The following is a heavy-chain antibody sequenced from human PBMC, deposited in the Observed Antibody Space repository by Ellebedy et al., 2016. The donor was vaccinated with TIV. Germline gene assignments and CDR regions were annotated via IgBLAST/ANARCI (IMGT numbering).Heavy chain of an antibody. Sequence: SETLSLXCNVSGDGISSFYWSWVRQSAGKGLELIGRLYNTAGPSYNPSLKSRVTISVDTSKNQLSLKLKSATATDTATYYCLRHVSIVGPSELDHWGQGTLVTVSS. CDR1: GDGISSFY. V-gene: IGHV4-4*07. D-gene: IGHD1-26*01. J-gene: IGHJ4*02. CDR3: LRHVSIVGPSELDH. CDR2: LYNTAGP.